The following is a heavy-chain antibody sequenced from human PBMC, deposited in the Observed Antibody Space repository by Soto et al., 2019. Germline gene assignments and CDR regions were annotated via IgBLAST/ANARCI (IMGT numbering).Heavy chain of an antibody. CDR3: ARDFSGKNDAFDI. V-gene: IGHV3-66*01. CDR2: VYSGGST. J-gene: IGHJ3*02. CDR1: GFTVTTNY. D-gene: IGHD3-10*01. Sequence: EVQLVESGGGLVQPGGSLSLSCAASGFTVTTNYMSGVRQPQGRGLEWVSVVYSGGSTYYADSVKGRFTVSRDNSKNTLYLQMNSLRAEDTAVYYCARDFSGKNDAFDIWGQGTVVTVSS.